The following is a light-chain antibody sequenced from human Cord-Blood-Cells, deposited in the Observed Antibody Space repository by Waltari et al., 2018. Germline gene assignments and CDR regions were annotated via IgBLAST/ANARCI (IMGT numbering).Light chain of an antibody. J-gene: IGLJ2*01. CDR2: QDS. Sequence: SYELTQPTSVSVSPGQTASNTRSGDKLGDKYACWYQQKPGQSPVLVIYQDSKRPSGIPERFSGSNSGNTATLTISGTQAMDEADYYCQAWDSSTVVFGGGTKLTVL. CDR3: QAWDSSTVV. CDR1: KLGDKY. V-gene: IGLV3-1*01.